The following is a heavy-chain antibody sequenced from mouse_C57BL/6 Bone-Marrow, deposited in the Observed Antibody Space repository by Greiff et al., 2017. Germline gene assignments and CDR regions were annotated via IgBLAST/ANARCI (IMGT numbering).Heavy chain of an antibody. CDR2: IDPENGDT. CDR3: TTGPYGSSPWFAY. J-gene: IGHJ3*01. Sequence: EVKVVESGAELVRPGASVKLSCTASGFNIKDDYMHWVKQRPEQGLEWIGWIDPENGDTEYASKFQGKATITADTSSNTAYLQLSSLTSEDTAVYYCTTGPYGSSPWFAYWGQGTLVTVSA. V-gene: IGHV14-4*01. CDR1: GFNIKDDY. D-gene: IGHD1-1*01.